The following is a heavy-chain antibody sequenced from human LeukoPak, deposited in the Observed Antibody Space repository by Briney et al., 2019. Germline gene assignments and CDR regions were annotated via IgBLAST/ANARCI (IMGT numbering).Heavy chain of an antibody. J-gene: IGHJ4*02. V-gene: IGHV3-23*01. CDR2: IGGTGADT. D-gene: IGHD2-2*02. CDR1: GFTFSHYA. Sequence: GGSLRLSCAASGFTFSHYAMSWVRQAPEKGLEWVSTIGGTGADTSYAGSVKGRFTNSRDNSIDTLYLQMSSLRAEDTAVYYCATKRGSCSSTTCYTFDDWGQGTLVTVSS. CDR3: ATKRGSCSSTTCYTFDD.